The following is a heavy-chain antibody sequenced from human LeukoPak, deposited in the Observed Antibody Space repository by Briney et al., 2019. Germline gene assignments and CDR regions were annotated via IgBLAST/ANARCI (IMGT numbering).Heavy chain of an antibody. CDR3: ARVADTAVFYMDV. Sequence: GASVTVSFNASAGTFSIYAISWVRHAPGQGLEWMGGIIPIFGTANYAQKSQGRVMITAYESTSTAYMELSSLRSEDTAVYYCARVADTAVFYMDVWGKGTTVTVSS. J-gene: IGHJ6*03. CDR2: IIPIFGTA. D-gene: IGHD5-18*01. CDR1: AGTFSIYA. V-gene: IGHV1-69*13.